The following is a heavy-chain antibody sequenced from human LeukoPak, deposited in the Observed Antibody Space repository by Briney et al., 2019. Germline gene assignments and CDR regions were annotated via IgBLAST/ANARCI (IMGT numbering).Heavy chain of an antibody. CDR1: GGSFSGYY. CDR3: ARRGITMVRGVLDY. Sequence: SETLSLTCAVYGGSFSGYYWSWIRQPPGKGLEWIGEINHSGSTNYNPSLKSRVTISVDTSKNQFSLKLSSVTAADMAVYYCARRGITMVRGVLDYWGQGTLVTVSS. CDR2: INHSGST. V-gene: IGHV4-34*01. J-gene: IGHJ4*02. D-gene: IGHD3-10*01.